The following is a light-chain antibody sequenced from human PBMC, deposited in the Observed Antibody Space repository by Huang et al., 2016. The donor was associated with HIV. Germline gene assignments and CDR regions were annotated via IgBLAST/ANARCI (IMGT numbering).Light chain of an antibody. J-gene: IGKJ5*01. CDR3: QQSYGAWSS. Sequence: IQMTQSPTSLSASVGDKVFISCRTSQSVGTYLNWYQQKPGKAPKLLISSASTLHSGSGTVFTLTIRGLQLDDFATYFCQQSYGAWSSFGPGTRL. V-gene: IGKV1-39*01. CDR2: SAS. CDR1: QSVGTY.